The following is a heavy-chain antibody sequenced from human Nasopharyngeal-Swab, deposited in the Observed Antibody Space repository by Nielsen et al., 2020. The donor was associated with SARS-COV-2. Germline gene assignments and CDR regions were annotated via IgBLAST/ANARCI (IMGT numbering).Heavy chain of an antibody. CDR1: GFTFRSYD. CDR3: ARARYWLAASGPFFDY. Sequence: GGSLRLSCAASGFTFRSYDMHWVRQGTGKGLEWVSAIGNAGDTYYPGSVKGRFTISRENAKNSLYLQMNSLRAEDTAVYYCARARYWLAASGPFFDYWGQGTLVTASS. J-gene: IGHJ4*02. CDR2: IGNAGDT. V-gene: IGHV3-13*01. D-gene: IGHD6-13*01.